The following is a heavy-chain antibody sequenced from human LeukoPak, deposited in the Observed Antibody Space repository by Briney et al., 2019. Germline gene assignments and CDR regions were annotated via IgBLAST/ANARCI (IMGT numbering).Heavy chain of an antibody. CDR2: IYYSGST. V-gene: IGHV4-59*01. CDR3: ARARYNWKVPYFDY. CDR1: GGSISSYY. Sequence: PSATLSLTCTVSGGSISSYYWSWIRQPPGKGLKWIGYIYYSGSTNYNPSLKSRVTISVDTSKNQFSLKLSSVTAADTAVYYCARARYNWKVPYFDYWGQGTLVTVSS. D-gene: IGHD1-20*01. J-gene: IGHJ4*02.